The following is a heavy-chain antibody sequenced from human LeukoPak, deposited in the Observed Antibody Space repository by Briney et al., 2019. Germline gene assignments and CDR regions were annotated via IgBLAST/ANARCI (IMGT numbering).Heavy chain of an antibody. D-gene: IGHD4-17*01. CDR3: AGTRTTVTTFWFDP. V-gene: IGHV4-30-4*08. J-gene: IGHJ5*02. CDR2: IYYSGST. Sequence: SETLSLTCTVSGGSISSGDYYWSWIRQPPGKGPEWIGYIYYSGSTYYNPSLKSRVTISVDTSKNQFSLKLSSVTAADTAVYYCAGTRTTVTTFWFDPWGQGTLVTVSS. CDR1: GGSISSGDYY.